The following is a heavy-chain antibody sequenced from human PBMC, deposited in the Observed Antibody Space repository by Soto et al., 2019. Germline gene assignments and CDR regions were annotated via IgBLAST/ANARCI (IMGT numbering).Heavy chain of an antibody. Sequence: QVQLVQSGAEVKKPGSSVKVSCKASGGTFSSYAISWVRQAPGQGLEWMGGIIPIFGTANYAQKFQGRVTITADESTSTAYMELSSLRSEDTAVYYCARTLDCSSTSCYGGPIFDYWGQGPLVTFSS. CDR1: GGTFSSYA. D-gene: IGHD2-2*01. V-gene: IGHV1-69*01. CDR2: IIPIFGTA. J-gene: IGHJ4*02. CDR3: ARTLDCSSTSCYGGPIFDY.